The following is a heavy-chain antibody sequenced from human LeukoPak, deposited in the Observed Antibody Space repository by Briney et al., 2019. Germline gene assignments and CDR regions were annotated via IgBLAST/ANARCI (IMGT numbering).Heavy chain of an antibody. J-gene: IGHJ4*02. CDR3: AMGYDFWSGHDEGY. Sequence: PGGSLRLSCAASGFTFSDYSMNWVRQAPGKGLEWVSYISSSSSTIYYADSVKGRFTISRDNAKNSLYLQMNSLRAEDTAVYYCAMGYDFWSGHDEGYWGQGTLVTVSS. CDR1: GFTFSDYS. D-gene: IGHD3-3*01. V-gene: IGHV3-48*01. CDR2: ISSSSSTI.